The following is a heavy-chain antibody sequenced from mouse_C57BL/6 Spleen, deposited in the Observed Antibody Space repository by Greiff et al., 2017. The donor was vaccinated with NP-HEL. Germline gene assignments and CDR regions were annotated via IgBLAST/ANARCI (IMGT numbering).Heavy chain of an antibody. V-gene: IGHV1-39*01. CDR1: GYSFTDYN. J-gene: IGHJ2*01. D-gene: IGHD1-1*01. CDR3: ARGNYGSSVDY. Sequence: VQLQQSGPELVKPGASVKISCKASGYSFTDYNMNWVKQSNGKSLEWIGVINPNYGTTSYNQKFKGKATLTGDQSSSTAYMQSSRLTSEDSAVYYCARGNYGSSVDYWGQGTTLTVSS. CDR2: INPNYGTT.